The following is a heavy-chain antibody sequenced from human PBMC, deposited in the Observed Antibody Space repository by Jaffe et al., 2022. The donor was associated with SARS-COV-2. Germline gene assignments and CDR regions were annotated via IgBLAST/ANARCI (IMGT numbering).Heavy chain of an antibody. CDR2: ISGSGGST. D-gene: IGHD6-13*01. V-gene: IGHV3-23*01. Sequence: EVQLLESGGGLVQPGGSLRLSCAASGFTFSSYAMSWVRQAPGKGLEWVSAISGSGGSTYYADSVKGRFTISRDNSKNTLYLQMNSLRAEDTAVYYCAKVFRARFIARGGYFDYWGQGTLVTVSS. J-gene: IGHJ4*02. CDR1: GFTFSSYA. CDR3: AKVFRARFIARGGYFDY.